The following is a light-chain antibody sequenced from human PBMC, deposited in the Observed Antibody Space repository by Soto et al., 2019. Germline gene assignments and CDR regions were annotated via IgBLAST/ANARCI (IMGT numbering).Light chain of an antibody. J-gene: IGLJ2*01. V-gene: IGLV2-14*01. CDR2: DVS. Sequence: QSALTQPASVSGSPGQSITISCTGTSSDVGGYNYVSWYQQHPGKAPKLMIYDVSNRPSGVSNRFSGSKSGNTASLTISGLQAEDEADYYCSSYTSSSRGVFGRGTKLTVL. CDR1: SSDVGGYNY. CDR3: SSYTSSSRGV.